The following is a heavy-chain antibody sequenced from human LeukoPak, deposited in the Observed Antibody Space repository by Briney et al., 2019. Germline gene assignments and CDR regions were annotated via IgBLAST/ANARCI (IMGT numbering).Heavy chain of an antibody. Sequence: GGSLRLSCAASGFXFSSYAISWVRQAPGKGLEWVSAISGSGGSTYYADSVKGRFTISRDNSKNTLYLQMNSLRAEDTAVYYCAKERTGIAVAGYYFDYWGQGTLVTVSS. CDR1: GFXFSSYA. J-gene: IGHJ4*02. CDR2: ISGSGGST. D-gene: IGHD6-19*01. V-gene: IGHV3-23*01. CDR3: AKERTGIAVAGYYFDY.